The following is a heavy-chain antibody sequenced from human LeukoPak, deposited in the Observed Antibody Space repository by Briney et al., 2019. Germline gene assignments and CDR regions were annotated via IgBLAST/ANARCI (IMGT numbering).Heavy chain of an antibody. V-gene: IGHV3-21*01. Sequence: GGSLRLSCAASGFTFSSYSMNWVRQAPGKGLEWVSSISSSSSYIYYADSVKGRFTISRDNAKNSLYLQMNSLRAEDTAVYYCARMADPMGVTIFGVGSFDYWGQGTLVTVSS. J-gene: IGHJ4*02. CDR2: ISSSSSYI. CDR3: ARMADPMGVTIFGVGSFDY. CDR1: GFTFSSYS. D-gene: IGHD3-3*01.